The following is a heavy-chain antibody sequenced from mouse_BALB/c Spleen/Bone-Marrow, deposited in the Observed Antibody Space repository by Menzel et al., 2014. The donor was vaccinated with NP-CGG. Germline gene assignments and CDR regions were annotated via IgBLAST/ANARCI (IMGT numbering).Heavy chain of an antibody. D-gene: IGHD4-1*01. Sequence: QVQLKESGAELVKPGASEKLSCKASRYTFTSYYMYWVKQRPGQGLEWIGEINPSNGGTNFNEKCKSRATLTVDKSSSTAYMQLSSLTSEDSAVHSCTRGRTWDFDYWGQGTTLTVSS. CDR1: RYTFTSYY. J-gene: IGHJ2*01. CDR3: TRGRTWDFDY. V-gene: IGHV1S81*02. CDR2: INPSNGGT.